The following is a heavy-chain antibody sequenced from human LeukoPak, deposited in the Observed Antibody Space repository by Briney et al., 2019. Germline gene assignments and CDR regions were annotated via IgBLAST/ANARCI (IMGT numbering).Heavy chain of an antibody. D-gene: IGHD1-26*01. J-gene: IGHJ4*02. V-gene: IGHV4-34*01. CDR3: ARVPRGYYFDY. CDR1: GGSFSGYY. Sequence: PETLSLTCAVYGGSFSGYYWSWIRQPPGKGLEWIGEINHSGSTNYNPSLKSRVTISVDTSKNQFSLKLSSVTAADTAVYYCARVPRGYYFDYWGQGTLVTVPS. CDR2: INHSGST.